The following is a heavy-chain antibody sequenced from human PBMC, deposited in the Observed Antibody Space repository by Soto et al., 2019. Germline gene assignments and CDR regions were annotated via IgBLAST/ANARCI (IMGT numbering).Heavy chain of an antibody. CDR2: INPNSGGT. V-gene: IGHV1-2*04. D-gene: IGHD2-15*01. Sequence: ASVKVSCKASGYTFTGYYMHWVRQAPGQGLEWMGWINPNSGGTNYAQKFQGWVTMTRDTSISTAYMELSRLRSDDTAVYYCTRSYCSGNSCYSNDDFDIWGQGTMVTVSS. CDR1: GYTFTGYY. CDR3: TRSYCSGNSCYSNDDFDI. J-gene: IGHJ3*02.